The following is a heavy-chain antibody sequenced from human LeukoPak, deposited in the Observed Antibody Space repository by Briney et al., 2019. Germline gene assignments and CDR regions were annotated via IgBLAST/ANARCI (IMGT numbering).Heavy chain of an antibody. CDR2: VRFDGSDK. J-gene: IGHJ4*01. CDR1: GFTFRSHD. V-gene: IGHV3-30*02. CDR3: ARGSNYAFRFDS. D-gene: IGHD1-7*01. Sequence: PGGSLRLSCAASGFTFRSHDMHWVRQAPGKGLEWVTFVRFDGSDKKYADAVKGRFTISSANAKPTPSLQMISLRAEDTAAYLCARGSNYAFRFDSWGHGTLVIASS.